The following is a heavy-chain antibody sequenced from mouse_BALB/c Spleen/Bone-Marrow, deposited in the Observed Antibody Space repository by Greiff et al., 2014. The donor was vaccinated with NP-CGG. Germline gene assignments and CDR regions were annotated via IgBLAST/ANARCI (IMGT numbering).Heavy chain of an antibody. J-gene: IGHJ4*01. Sequence: VKLMESGPGLVAPSQSLSITCTVSGFSFTNYGVHWVRQPPGKGLEWLGVTWADGSTNYNSALMSRLSISKDNSKSQVFFKMNSLQTDDTAMYYCARITTATGAMDYWGQGTSVTVSS. D-gene: IGHD1-2*01. CDR1: GFSFTNYG. CDR3: ARITTATGAMDY. V-gene: IGHV2-9*02. CDR2: TWADGST.